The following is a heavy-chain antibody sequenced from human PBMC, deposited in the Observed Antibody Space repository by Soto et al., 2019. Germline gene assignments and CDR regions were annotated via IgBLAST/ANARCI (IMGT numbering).Heavy chain of an antibody. D-gene: IGHD2-21*01. CDR2: IAAKDDGTT. Sequence: EVQLLESGGGLVQPGGSLRLSCAASGFTFSTYAMTWVRQGPGKGLEWVSFIAAKDDGTTFYGDSVKGRFTTSRDNSKNKLYLQMNSLTADDTAVYYCAKGDWADHWGQGALVTVSS. V-gene: IGHV3-23*01. CDR3: AKGDWADH. CDR1: GFTFSTYA. J-gene: IGHJ5*02.